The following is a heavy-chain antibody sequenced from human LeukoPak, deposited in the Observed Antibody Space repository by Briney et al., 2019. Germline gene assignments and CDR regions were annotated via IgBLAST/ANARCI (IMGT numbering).Heavy chain of an antibody. CDR1: GYTLTDNH. CDR2: IDPNSGGT. J-gene: IGHJ6*03. V-gene: IGHV1-2*02. D-gene: IGHD3-10*01. Sequence: ASVKVSCKASGYTLTDNHLYWVRQAPGQGLEWMGWIDPNSGGTNFAQNFQGRLTMTRDTSISTAYMELSRLTSDDTTVYYCARDLPYGYYMDVWGKGTTVTVSS. CDR3: ARDLPYGYYMDV.